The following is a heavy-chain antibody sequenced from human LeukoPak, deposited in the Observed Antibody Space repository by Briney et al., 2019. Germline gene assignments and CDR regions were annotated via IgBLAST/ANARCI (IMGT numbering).Heavy chain of an antibody. CDR1: DGSISSSSYY. CDR2: IYYGSVFYSVST. CDR3: ARGTLHSGSYLYYYYMDV. V-gene: IGHV4-39*07. D-gene: IGHD1-26*01. Sequence: SETLSLTCTVSDGSISSSSYYWGWIRQPPGTGLEWIGSIYYGSVFYSVSTYYNPSLKSRVTMSGDTSKNQFSLKLSSVTAADTAVYYCARGTLHSGSYLYYYYMDVWGKGTTVTVSS. J-gene: IGHJ6*03.